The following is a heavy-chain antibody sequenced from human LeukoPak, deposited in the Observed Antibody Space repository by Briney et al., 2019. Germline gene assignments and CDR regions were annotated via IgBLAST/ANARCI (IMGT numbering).Heavy chain of an antibody. CDR3: VKGPRRYTGRYDS. CDR2: ITGAGGGT. Sequence: GSLRLSCAASGFFFGSYVMAWVRQAPGKGLEWVADITGAGGGTNYADSVKGRFTISRDNSENSVYLQMNSLRVEDTAMYYCVKGPRRYTGRYDSWGQGTLVTVSP. V-gene: IGHV3-23*01. CDR1: GFFFGSYV. J-gene: IGHJ4*02. D-gene: IGHD5-12*01.